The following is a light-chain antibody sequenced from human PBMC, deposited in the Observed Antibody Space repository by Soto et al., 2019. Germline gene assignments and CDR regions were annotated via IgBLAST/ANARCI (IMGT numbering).Light chain of an antibody. CDR3: HTWGTGIQEV. J-gene: IGLJ3*02. CDR2: LNSDGSH. V-gene: IGLV4-69*01. Sequence: QPVLTRSPSASASLGASVKLTCTLNSGHSSYAIAWHQQQPEKGPRYLMKLNSDGSHSKGDGIPDRFSGSSSGAERYLTISSLQSEDEADYYCHTWGTGIQEVFGGGTKLTVL. CDR1: SGHSSYA.